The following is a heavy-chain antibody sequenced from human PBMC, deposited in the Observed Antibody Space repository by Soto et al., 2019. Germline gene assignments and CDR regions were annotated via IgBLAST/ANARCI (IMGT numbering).Heavy chain of an antibody. CDR1: GDSVSSNSAA. CDR3: ARALGVWFGEDPDLLDF. Sequence: SQTLSLTCAISGDSVSSNSAAWNWIRQSPSRGLEWLGRTYYRSKWYNDYAGYVKSRITINPDTTKNQFSLQLNSVTPEDTAVYFCARALGVWFGEDPDLLDFWGQG. CDR2: TYYRSKWYN. D-gene: IGHD3-10*01. J-gene: IGHJ4*02. V-gene: IGHV6-1*01.